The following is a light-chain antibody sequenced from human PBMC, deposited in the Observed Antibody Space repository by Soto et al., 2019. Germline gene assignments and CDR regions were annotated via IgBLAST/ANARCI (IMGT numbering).Light chain of an antibody. CDR3: CSYAGSSPYVV. V-gene: IGLV2-23*01. CDR1: SSDVGSYNL. J-gene: IGLJ2*01. Sequence: QSVLTQPASVSGSPGQSITISCTGTSSDVGSYNLVSWYQQHPGKAPKLMIYEGSKRPSGVSNRFSGSKSGNTASLTISGLQAEDVADYYCCSYAGSSPYVVFGGGTKVTVL. CDR2: EGS.